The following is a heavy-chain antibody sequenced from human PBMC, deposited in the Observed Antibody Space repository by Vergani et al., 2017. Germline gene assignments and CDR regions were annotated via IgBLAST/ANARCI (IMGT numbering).Heavy chain of an antibody. CDR2: IKQDGSEK. D-gene: IGHD2-2*01. CDR1: GFTFSSYW. J-gene: IGHJ6*02. V-gene: IGHV3-7*01. Sequence: EVQLVESGGGLVQPGGSLRLSCAASGFTFSSYWMSWVRQAPGKGLEWVANIKQDGSEKYYVDSVKGRFTISRDNAKNSLYLQMNSLRAEDTAVYYCARDGDLGYCSSTSCRFYDYYGMDVGGQGTTVIVS. CDR3: ARDGDLGYCSSTSCRFYDYYGMDV.